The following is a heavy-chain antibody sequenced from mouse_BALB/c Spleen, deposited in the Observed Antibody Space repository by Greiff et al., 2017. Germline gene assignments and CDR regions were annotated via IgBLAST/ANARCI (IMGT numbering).Heavy chain of an antibody. V-gene: IGHV1S81*02. Sequence: VQLQQPGAELVKPGASVKLSCKASGYTFTSYWMHWVKQRPGQGLEWIGEINPSNGRTNYNEKFKSKATLTVDKSSSTAYMQLSSLTSEDSAVYYCARYYYGSSPYAMDYWGQGTSVTVSS. D-gene: IGHD1-1*01. J-gene: IGHJ4*01. CDR2: INPSNGRT. CDR3: ARYYYGSSPYAMDY. CDR1: GYTFTSYW.